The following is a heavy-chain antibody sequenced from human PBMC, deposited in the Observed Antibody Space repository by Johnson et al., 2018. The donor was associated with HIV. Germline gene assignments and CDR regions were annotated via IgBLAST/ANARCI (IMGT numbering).Heavy chain of an antibody. CDR2: VKQDGSEK. D-gene: IGHD3-22*01. CDR3: ARDQHNYNDSSESAFDI. V-gene: IGHV3-7*03. Sequence: EVQLLESGGGLVQPGGSLRLSCSASGFTFSNYWMSWVRQAPGKGLEWVANVKQDGSEKYYVDSVKGRFTISRDNANNSLYLQMNSLRAEDTAVYDCARDQHNYNDSSESAFDIWGQGTMVTVSA. CDR1: GFTFSNYW. J-gene: IGHJ3*02.